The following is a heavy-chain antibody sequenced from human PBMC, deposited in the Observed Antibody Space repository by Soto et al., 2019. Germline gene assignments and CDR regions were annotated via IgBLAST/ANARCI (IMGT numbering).Heavy chain of an antibody. J-gene: IGHJ3*02. Sequence: SVKVSCKASGFTFTSSAVQWVRQARGQRLEWIGWIVVGSGNTNYAQKFQERVTITRDMSTSTACMELSSLRSEDTAVYYCAADPSQWLSLPFEIWGQGTMVTVSS. V-gene: IGHV1-58*01. CDR1: GFTFTSSA. D-gene: IGHD6-19*01. CDR2: IVVGSGNT. CDR3: AADPSQWLSLPFEI.